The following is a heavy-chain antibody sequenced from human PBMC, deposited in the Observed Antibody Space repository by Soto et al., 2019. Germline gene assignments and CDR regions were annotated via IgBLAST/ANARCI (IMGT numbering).Heavy chain of an antibody. V-gene: IGHV2-5*01. CDR3: ANGSGWLFDH. CDR2: MYWNDDN. CDR1: GFSLSSTAVG. J-gene: IGHJ4*02. Sequence: QITLKESGPTLVRPTQTLTLTCTFSGFSLSSTAVGVGWIRQAPGQAPEWLALMYWNDDNHYSPPLKSRLTLTKDTNKNHVVLTMNNVDPVDTATYYCANGSGWLFDHWGQGTLVTVTS. D-gene: IGHD3-22*01.